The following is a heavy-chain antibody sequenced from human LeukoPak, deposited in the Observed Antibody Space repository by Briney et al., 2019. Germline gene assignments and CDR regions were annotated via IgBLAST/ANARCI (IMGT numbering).Heavy chain of an antibody. Sequence: PGGSLRLSCAASGFTFSSYWMSWVRQAPGKGLEWVTNIKQDGSEKYYVDSVKGRFTISRDNAKNSLYLQMNSLRAEDTAVYYCARDYYDGSGYYLDYYCYYMDVWGKGTTVTVSS. V-gene: IGHV3-7*01. D-gene: IGHD3-22*01. J-gene: IGHJ6*03. CDR3: ARDYYDGSGYYLDYYCYYMDV. CDR2: IKQDGSEK. CDR1: GFTFSSYW.